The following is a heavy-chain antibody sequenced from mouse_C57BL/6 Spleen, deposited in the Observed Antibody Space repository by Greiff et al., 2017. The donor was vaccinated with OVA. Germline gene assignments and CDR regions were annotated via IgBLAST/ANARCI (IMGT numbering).Heavy chain of an antibody. CDR3: AIYYDYDDAPYYFDY. CDR2: IYPGSGST. CDR1: GYTFTSYW. Sequence: QVQLQQPGAELVKPGASVKMSCKASGYTFTSYWITWVKQRPGQGLEWIGDIYPGSGSTNYNEKFKSKATLTVDTSSSTAYMQLSSLTSEDSAVYCCAIYYDYDDAPYYFDYWGQGTTLTVSS. V-gene: IGHV1-55*01. J-gene: IGHJ2*01. D-gene: IGHD2-4*01.